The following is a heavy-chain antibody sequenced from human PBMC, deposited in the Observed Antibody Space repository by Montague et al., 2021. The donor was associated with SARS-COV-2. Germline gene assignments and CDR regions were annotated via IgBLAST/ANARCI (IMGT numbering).Heavy chain of an antibody. Sequence: SETLSLTCTVSGGSVSSYYWSWIRQSPGKGLQWLGYIYYSGSTDYNPSLKSRVTMSVDTSKNQLSLRLNSVTTADTAVYFCARAGGFYDYWSGYSSSAGSFDPWGQGILVTVSS. CDR2: IYYSGST. J-gene: IGHJ5*02. V-gene: IGHV4-59*02. CDR3: ARAGGFYDYWSGYSSSAGSFDP. D-gene: IGHD3-3*01. CDR1: GGSVSSYY.